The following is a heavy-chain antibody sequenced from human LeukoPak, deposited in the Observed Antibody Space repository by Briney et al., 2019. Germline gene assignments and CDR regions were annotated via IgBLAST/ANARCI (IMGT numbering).Heavy chain of an antibody. J-gene: IGHJ6*03. Sequence: GASVKVSCKASGYTFTGYYLHWVRQAPGQGLEWMGWINPNSGGTNYAQKFQGRVTMTRDTSISTAYMELSRLRSDDTAVYYCARGNFWSHYYMDVWGKGTTVTVSS. CDR1: GYTFTGYY. V-gene: IGHV1-2*02. CDR2: INPNSGGT. D-gene: IGHD3-3*01. CDR3: ARGNFWSHYYMDV.